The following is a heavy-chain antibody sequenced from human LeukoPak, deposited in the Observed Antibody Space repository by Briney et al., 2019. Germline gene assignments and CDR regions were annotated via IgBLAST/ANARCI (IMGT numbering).Heavy chain of an antibody. CDR1: GFTFSSYG. D-gene: IGHD3-9*01. CDR2: ISYDGSNK. CDR3: AKGLRYFDWLSH. Sequence: PGGSLRLSCAASGFTFSSYGMHWVRQAPGKGLEWVAVISYDGSNKYYADSVKGRSTISRDNSKNTLYLQMNSLRAEDTAVYYCAKGLRYFDWLSHWGQGTLVTVSS. V-gene: IGHV3-30*18. J-gene: IGHJ5*02.